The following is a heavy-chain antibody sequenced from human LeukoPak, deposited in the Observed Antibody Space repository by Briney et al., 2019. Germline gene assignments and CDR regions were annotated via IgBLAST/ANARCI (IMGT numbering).Heavy chain of an antibody. D-gene: IGHD3-3*01. CDR1: GYSFTSYW. V-gene: IGHV5-51*01. CDR2: IYPGDSDT. Sequence: HGESLKISCKGSGYSFTSYWIGWVRQMPGKGLEWMGIIYPGDSDTRYSPSFQGQVTISADKSISTAYLQWSSLKASDTAMYYCARHRALYDFWSAPPPEDAFDIWGQGTMVTVSS. J-gene: IGHJ3*02. CDR3: ARHRALYDFWSAPPPEDAFDI.